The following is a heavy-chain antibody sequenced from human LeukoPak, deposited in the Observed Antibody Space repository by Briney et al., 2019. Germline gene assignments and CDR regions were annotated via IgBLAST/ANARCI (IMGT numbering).Heavy chain of an antibody. CDR3: AREARYGDYVLFDY. D-gene: IGHD4-17*01. V-gene: IGHV4-38-2*02. CDR2: IYHSGST. Sequence: SETLSLTCTVSGYSISSGYYWGWIRQPPGKGLEWIGSIYHSGSTYYNPSLKSRVTISVDTSKNQFSLKLSSVTAADTAVYYCAREARYGDYVLFDYWGQGTLVTVSS. CDR1: GYSISSGYY. J-gene: IGHJ4*02.